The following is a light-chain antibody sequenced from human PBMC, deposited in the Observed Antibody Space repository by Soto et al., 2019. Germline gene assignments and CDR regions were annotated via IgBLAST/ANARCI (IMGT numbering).Light chain of an antibody. CDR3: QQYGSSRWT. CDR1: QSVSSSY. J-gene: IGKJ1*01. Sequence: EIVLTQSPGTLSLSPGERATLSCRASQSVSSSYLAWYQQKPGQAPRLLIYGASSRATGIPDRFSGSGSRTDFTLTISRLEPEDFAVYYCQQYGSSRWTFGQGTKVEIK. CDR2: GAS. V-gene: IGKV3-20*01.